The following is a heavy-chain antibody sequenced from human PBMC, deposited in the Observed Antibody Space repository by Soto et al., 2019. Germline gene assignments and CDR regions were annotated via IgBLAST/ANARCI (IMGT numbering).Heavy chain of an antibody. J-gene: IGHJ4*02. Sequence: KPSETLSLTCTVSGGSISSGGYYWSWIRQHPGKGLEWIGYIYYSGSTYYNPSLKSRVTISVDTSKNQFSLKLSSVTAANTAVYYWARRSSIYGFDYWGQGTLVTVPS. D-gene: IGHD3-10*01. CDR2: IYYSGST. CDR1: GGSISSGGYY. CDR3: ARRSSIYGFDY. V-gene: IGHV4-31*03.